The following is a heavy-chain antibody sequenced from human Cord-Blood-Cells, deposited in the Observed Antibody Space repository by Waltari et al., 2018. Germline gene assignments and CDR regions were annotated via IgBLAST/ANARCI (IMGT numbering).Heavy chain of an antibody. J-gene: IGHJ4*02. V-gene: IGHV4-39*01. D-gene: IGHD1-26*01. CDR1: GGSISSSSYY. Sequence: QLQLQESGPGLVKPSETLSLTCTVSGGSISSSSYYWGWIRQPPGKGLEWIGSIYYSGSTSSNPSLKSRVTISVDTSKNQFSLKLSSVTAADTAVYYCASHGSSRHFDYWGQGTLVTVSS. CDR2: IYYSGST. CDR3: ASHGSSRHFDY.